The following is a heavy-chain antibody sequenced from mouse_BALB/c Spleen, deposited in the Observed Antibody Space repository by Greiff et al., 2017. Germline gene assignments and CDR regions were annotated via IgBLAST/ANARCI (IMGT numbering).Heavy chain of an antibody. CDR2: ISYSGST. Sequence: EVMLVESGPGLVKPSQSLSLTCTVTGYSITSDYAWNWIRQFPGNKLEWMGYISYSGSTSYNPSLKSRISITRDTSKNQFFLQLNSVTTEDTATYYCARNYGYSGFAYWGQGTLVTVSA. CDR1: GYSITSDYA. CDR3: ARNYGYSGFAY. J-gene: IGHJ3*01. V-gene: IGHV3-2*02. D-gene: IGHD1-2*01.